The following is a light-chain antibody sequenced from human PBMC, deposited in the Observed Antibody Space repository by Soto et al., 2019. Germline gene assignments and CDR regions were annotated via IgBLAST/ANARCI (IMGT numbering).Light chain of an antibody. V-gene: IGKV3-15*01. J-gene: IGKJ1*01. CDR1: QSVSSN. CDR2: VAS. CDR3: QQYNSYPWT. Sequence: EIVITQSPATLSVSPGERATLSCRASQSVSSNLAWYQQKPGQAPRLLIYVASTRATGIPARFSGSGSGTEFTLTISSLQPDDFATYYCQQYNSYPWTFGQGTKVDIK.